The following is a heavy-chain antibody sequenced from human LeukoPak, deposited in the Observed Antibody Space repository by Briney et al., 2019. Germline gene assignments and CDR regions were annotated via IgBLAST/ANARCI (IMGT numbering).Heavy chain of an antibody. CDR3: ARDSYSWFDP. CDR2: IYYSGST. CDR1: GGSISSYY. J-gene: IGHJ5*02. V-gene: IGHV4-59*01. Sequence: SETLSLTCTVSGGSISSYYWSWIRQSPGKGLEWIGYIYYSGSTNYNPSLKSRVTISVDTSKNQFSLKLRSVTAADTAVYYCARDSYSWFDPWGQGTLITVSS.